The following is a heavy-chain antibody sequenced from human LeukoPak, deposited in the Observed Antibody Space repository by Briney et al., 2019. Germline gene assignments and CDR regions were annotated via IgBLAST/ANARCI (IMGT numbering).Heavy chain of an antibody. D-gene: IGHD5-12*01. CDR1: GGSFSGYY. J-gene: IGHJ4*02. V-gene: IGHV4-34*01. Sequence: SETLSLTCAVYGGSFSGYYWSWIRQPTGKGLEWIGEINHSGSTNYNPSLKSRVTISVDTSKNQFSLKLSSVTAADTAVYYCASLEDIVATMRADWGQGTLVTVSS. CDR2: INHSGST. CDR3: ASLEDIVATMRAD.